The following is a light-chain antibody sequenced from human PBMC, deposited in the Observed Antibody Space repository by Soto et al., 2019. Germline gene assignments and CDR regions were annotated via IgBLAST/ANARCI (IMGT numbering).Light chain of an antibody. Sequence: DIQMTQSPSSLSASVGDRVTITCRASQGIGNGLGWFQQKPGRAPKRLMYAASSLESGVPPRFSGSGSGTEFTLTISSLPTDDFATYYCLQHNSYPRTFGQGTKVEIK. CDR3: LQHNSYPRT. J-gene: IGKJ1*01. CDR1: QGIGNG. CDR2: AAS. V-gene: IGKV1-17*01.